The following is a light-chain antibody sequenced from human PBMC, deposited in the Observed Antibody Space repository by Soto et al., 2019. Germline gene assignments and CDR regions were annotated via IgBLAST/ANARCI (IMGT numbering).Light chain of an antibody. J-gene: IGKJ5*01. V-gene: IGKV1-39*01. CDR2: ATS. Sequence: DIQMTQSPSSLSASVGDRVTIPCRSSQFISTYLSWYQQKPGKAPKLLIYATSSLQSGVPSRFSGSGSGTDFTLTISSLQPEDFATYYCQQSYSLPPTFGQGTRLEIK. CDR1: QFISTY. CDR3: QQSYSLPPT.